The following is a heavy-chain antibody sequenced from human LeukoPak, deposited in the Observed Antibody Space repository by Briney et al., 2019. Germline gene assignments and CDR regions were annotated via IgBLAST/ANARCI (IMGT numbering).Heavy chain of an antibody. CDR1: GFTFSSYG. V-gene: IGHV3-30*18. CDR2: ISYDGSNK. D-gene: IGHD6-13*01. CDR3: AKDRAAAGPWGGGDFDY. J-gene: IGHJ4*02. Sequence: GGSLRLSCAASGFTFSSYGMHWVRQAPGKGLEWVAVISYDGSNKYYADSVKGRFTISRDNSKNTLYLQMNSLRAEDTAVYYCAKDRAAAGPWGGGDFDYWGQGTLVTVSS.